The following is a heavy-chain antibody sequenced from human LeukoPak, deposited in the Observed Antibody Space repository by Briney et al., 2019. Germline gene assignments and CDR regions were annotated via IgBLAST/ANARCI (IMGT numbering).Heavy chain of an antibody. V-gene: IGHV1-8*01. J-gene: IGHJ6*02. CDR3: ARMVRGVTRNHYYYYGMDV. CDR1: GYTFTSYD. CDR2: KNANSGNT. D-gene: IGHD3-10*01. Sequence: ASVKVSCKASGYTFTSYDINWVRQATGQGLEWMGWKNANSGNTGYAQKFQGRVTMTRNTSISTAYMELSSLRSEDTAVYYCARMVRGVTRNHYYYYGMDVWGQGTTVTVSS.